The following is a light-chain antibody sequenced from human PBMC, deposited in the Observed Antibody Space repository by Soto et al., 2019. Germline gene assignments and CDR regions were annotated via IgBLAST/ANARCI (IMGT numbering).Light chain of an antibody. CDR1: SSDVGGYNY. V-gene: IGLV2-14*01. J-gene: IGLJ1*01. CDR2: QVS. CDR3: SSYTTSSTLYV. Sequence: QSVLTQPRSVSGSPGQSVTISCTGTSSDVGGYNYVSWYQQHPGKAPKLMIFQVSNRASGVSNRFSGSKSGDTASLTISGLQAEDEADYYCSSYTTSSTLYVFGTGTKLTVL.